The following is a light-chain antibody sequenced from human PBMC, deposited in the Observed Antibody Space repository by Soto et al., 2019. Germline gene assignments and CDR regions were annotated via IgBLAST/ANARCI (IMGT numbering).Light chain of an antibody. J-gene: IGKJ2*01. CDR1: QSIGGN. Sequence: EMVMTQSPATQSVSPGERASLSCRASQSIGGNLAWYQQKPGQAPRLLIYGASTRATGVPARCSGSGSRTDFTLTISRLQSEDFAIYYCQQYNNWPYTFGQGTKLEI. CDR3: QQYNNWPYT. V-gene: IGKV3-15*01. CDR2: GAS.